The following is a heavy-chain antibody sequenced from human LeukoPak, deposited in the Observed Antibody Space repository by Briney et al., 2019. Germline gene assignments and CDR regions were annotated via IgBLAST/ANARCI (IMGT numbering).Heavy chain of an antibody. CDR1: GFSFSDYY. CDR3: ARFRYNSTWGVFDY. J-gene: IGHJ4*02. V-gene: IGHV3-11*04. Sequence: PGGSLRLSCGASGFSFSDYYMSWVRQAPGKGLDWISYISTTGKTIYYADSVKGRFTISRENDRSSLYLQMNSLRAEDTALDYCARFRYNSTWGVFDYWGQGTLVTVSS. D-gene: IGHD2/OR15-2a*01. CDR2: ISTTGKTI.